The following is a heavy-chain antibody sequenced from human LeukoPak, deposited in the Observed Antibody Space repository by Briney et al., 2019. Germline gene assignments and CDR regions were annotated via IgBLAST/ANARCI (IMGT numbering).Heavy chain of an antibody. Sequence: PSETLSLTCTVSGGSITSYYWSWIRQPPGKGLEWIGYIYYRGSTNYNPSLKSRVTISVDTSKNQFSLKLSSVTAADTAVYYCARHNIAVAGYYFDYWGQGTLVTVSS. D-gene: IGHD6-19*01. V-gene: IGHV4-59*08. J-gene: IGHJ4*02. CDR3: ARHNIAVAGYYFDY. CDR1: GGSITSYY. CDR2: IYYRGST.